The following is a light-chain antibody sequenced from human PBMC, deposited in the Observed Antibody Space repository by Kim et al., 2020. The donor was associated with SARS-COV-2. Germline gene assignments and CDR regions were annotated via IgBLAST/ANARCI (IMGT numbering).Light chain of an antibody. CDR3: SSYTNRNILI. CDR1: RSDVGGFKY. V-gene: IGLV2-14*01. CDR2: EVS. J-gene: IGLJ1*01. Sequence: QSALTQPASVSGSTGQSITISCTGTRSDVGGFKYVSWYQQHPGKVPKLMIYEVSNRPSGVSNRFSGSKSGNTASLTISGLLAEDEADYYCSSYTNRNILIFGTGTKVTVL.